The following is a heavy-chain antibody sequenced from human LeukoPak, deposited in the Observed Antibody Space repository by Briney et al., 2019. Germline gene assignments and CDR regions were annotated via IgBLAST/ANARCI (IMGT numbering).Heavy chain of an antibody. CDR3: TSSGSYYVFDS. CDR1: GFIFDDSG. J-gene: IGHJ4*02. CDR2: FIWNSNDA. D-gene: IGHD1-26*01. Sequence: PVRSLRLSCATSGFIFDDSGMNWVRQAPRRGIQWVSSFIWNSNDAAYADSVKGRFTISRDNAKSSLYLQMNSQRTEDTALYYCTSSGSYYVFDSWGQGTLIPVSS. V-gene: IGHV3-9*01.